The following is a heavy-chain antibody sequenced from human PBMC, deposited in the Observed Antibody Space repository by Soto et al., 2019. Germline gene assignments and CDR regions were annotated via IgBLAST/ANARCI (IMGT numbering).Heavy chain of an antibody. CDR1: GFTFDDYG. CDR3: AVAGPVPDY. J-gene: IGHJ4*02. Sequence: PGGSMRLSCAASGFTFDDYGMSWVRQAPGKGLEWVSAISGSGGSTYYADSVKGRFTISRDNSKNSLYLQMNSLRAEDTAVYYCAVAGPVPDYWGQGTLVTVSS. CDR2: ISGSGGST. V-gene: IGHV3-23*01. D-gene: IGHD2-15*01.